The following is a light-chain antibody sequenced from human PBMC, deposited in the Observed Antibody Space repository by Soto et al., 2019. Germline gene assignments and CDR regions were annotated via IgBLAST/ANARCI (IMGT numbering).Light chain of an antibody. CDR1: QSVSSSY. CDR2: GAS. J-gene: IGKJ3*01. CDR3: QQYGSSPSCT. V-gene: IGKV3-20*01. Sequence: EIVLTQSPGTLSLSPGERATLSCRASQSVSSSYLAWYQQKPGQAPRLLIYGASSRATGIPDRFSGSVSGTDFTLNISRLEPEDFAVYYCQQYGSSPSCTFGPGTKVDIK.